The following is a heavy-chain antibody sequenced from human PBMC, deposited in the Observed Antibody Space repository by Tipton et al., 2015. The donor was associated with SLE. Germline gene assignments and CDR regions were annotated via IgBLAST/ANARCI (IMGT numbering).Heavy chain of an antibody. D-gene: IGHD1-14*01. Sequence: SLRLSCAASGFTFSSYGMHWVRQAPGKGLEWVAVIWYDGSNKYYADSVKGRFTISRDNSKNTLYLRMNSLRAEDTAVYYCARDNPLGYFDYWGQGTLVTVSS. V-gene: IGHV3-33*01. CDR1: GFTFSSYG. CDR3: ARDNPLGYFDY. CDR2: IWYDGSNK. J-gene: IGHJ4*02.